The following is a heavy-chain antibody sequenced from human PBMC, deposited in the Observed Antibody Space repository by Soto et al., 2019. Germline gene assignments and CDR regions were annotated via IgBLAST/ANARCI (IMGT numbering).Heavy chain of an antibody. CDR3: ARDPGRGAPPLDH. CDR2: VWNDGTNK. J-gene: IGHJ4*02. Sequence: QVQLVESGGGVVQPGVSLRLSCAASGFNFKNYGMHWVRQGPGKGLEWVAVVWNDGTNKYYGYSFQGRVTISRDNSKNSLYLQLNSLRVDDTAVYKCARDPGRGAPPLDHWGQGTLVTVSS. V-gene: IGHV3-33*01. D-gene: IGHD1-26*01. CDR1: GFNFKNYG.